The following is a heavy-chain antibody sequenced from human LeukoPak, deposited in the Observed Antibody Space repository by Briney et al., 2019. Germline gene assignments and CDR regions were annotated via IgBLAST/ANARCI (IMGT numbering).Heavy chain of an antibody. CDR3: AKTYYYDSSGYYPDY. J-gene: IGHJ4*02. D-gene: IGHD3-22*01. Sequence: GGSLRLSCAASGFTFISFGMHWVRQAPGKGLEWVAFIRYDGSDKYYADSVKGRFTISRDNSKNTLYLQMNSLRAEDTAVYYCAKTYYYDSSGYYPDYWGQGTLATVSS. CDR1: GFTFISFG. CDR2: IRYDGSDK. V-gene: IGHV3-30*02.